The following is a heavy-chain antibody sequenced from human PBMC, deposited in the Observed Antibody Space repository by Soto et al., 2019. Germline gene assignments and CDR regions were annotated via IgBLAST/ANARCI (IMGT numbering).Heavy chain of an antibody. Sequence: AGGSLRLSCAAFGFTFSSYAMHWVRQAPGKGLEWVAVISYDGSNKYYADSVKGRFTISRDNSKNTLYLQMNSLRAEDTAVYYCARINDYSSNYFDYWGQGTLVTVSS. CDR3: ARINDYSSNYFDY. CDR2: ISYDGSNK. J-gene: IGHJ4*02. D-gene: IGHD4-4*01. V-gene: IGHV3-30-3*01. CDR1: GFTFSSYA.